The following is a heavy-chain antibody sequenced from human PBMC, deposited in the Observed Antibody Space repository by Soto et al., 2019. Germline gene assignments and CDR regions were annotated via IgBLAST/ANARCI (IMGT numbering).Heavy chain of an antibody. CDR1: GFTFSDYY. CDR3: ARMGPPIDY. CDR2: ISNSGSTI. J-gene: IGHJ4*02. V-gene: IGHV3-11*01. Sequence: GGSLRLSCAASGFTFSDYYISWIRQAPGKGLEWVSYISNSGSTIYYADSVKGRFTISRDNAKNSLYLQMNSLRAEDTAVYYCARMGPPIDYWGQGTLVTVSS.